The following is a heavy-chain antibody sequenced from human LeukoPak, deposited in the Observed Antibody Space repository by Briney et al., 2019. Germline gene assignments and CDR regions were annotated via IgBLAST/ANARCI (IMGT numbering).Heavy chain of an antibody. J-gene: IGHJ3*02. Sequence: GASVKVSCKASGGTFSSYAISWVRQAPGQGLEWMGGIIPIFGTANYAQKFQGRVTITTDESTSTAYMELSSLRSEDTAVYYCARDARYYYGSGRPHAFDIWGQGTMVTVSS. D-gene: IGHD3-10*01. CDR2: IIPIFGTA. V-gene: IGHV1-69*05. CDR1: GGTFSSYA. CDR3: ARDARYYYGSGRPHAFDI.